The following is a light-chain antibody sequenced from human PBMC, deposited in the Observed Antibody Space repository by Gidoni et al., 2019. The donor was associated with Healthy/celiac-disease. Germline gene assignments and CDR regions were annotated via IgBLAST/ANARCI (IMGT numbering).Light chain of an antibody. CDR3: QQSDSTPCT. Sequence: EIQMTPSPSSLSASVGDRVTITCRASQSISSYLNWYQQKPGKAPKLLIYAASSSQSGVPARFSGSGSGTDFTLTISSLQPEDFATYYCQQSDSTPCTFGQGTKLEIK. J-gene: IGKJ2*02. V-gene: IGKV1-39*01. CDR2: AAS. CDR1: QSISSY.